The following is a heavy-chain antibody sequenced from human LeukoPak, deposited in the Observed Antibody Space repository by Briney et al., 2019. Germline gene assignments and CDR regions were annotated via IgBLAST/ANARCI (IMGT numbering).Heavy chain of an antibody. CDR3: ARGSKMVYGYYYMDV. CDR1: GGTFSSYA. D-gene: IGHD2-8*01. V-gene: IGHV1-69*05. J-gene: IGHJ6*03. Sequence: SVKVSCKASGGTFSSYAISWVRQAPGQGLEWLGGIIPIFGTANYAQKFQGRVTITTDESTSTAYMELSSLRSEDTAVYYCARGSKMVYGYYYMDVWGKGTTVTVSS. CDR2: IIPIFGTA.